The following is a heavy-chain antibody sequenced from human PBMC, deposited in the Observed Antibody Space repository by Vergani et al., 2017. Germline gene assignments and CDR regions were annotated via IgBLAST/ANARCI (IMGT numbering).Heavy chain of an antibody. D-gene: IGHD4-17*01. V-gene: IGHV3-11*04. Sequence: QVQLVESGGGLVKPGGSLRLSCTASGFFFSDYYMSWLRHVPGKGREWVSYISSSSSTIYYADSMKGRFTISRDNAKNSLYMQMNRLRAEDTAVYYCARDAAWVAAIRSAFDIWGEGTMVTVSS. CDR3: ARDAAWVAAIRSAFDI. CDR2: ISSSSSTI. J-gene: IGHJ3*02. CDR1: GFFFSDYY.